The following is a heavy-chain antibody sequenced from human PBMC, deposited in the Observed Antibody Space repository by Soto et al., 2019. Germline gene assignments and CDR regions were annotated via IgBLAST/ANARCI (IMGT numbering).Heavy chain of an antibody. CDR1: GFTFSSYA. Sequence: QVQLVESGGGVVQPGRSLRLSCAASGFTFSSYAMHWIRQAPGKGLEWVAVISYDGSNKYYADSVKGRFTISRDNSKNTLYLQMNSLRAEDTAVYYCARDFGIWEIEYWGQGTLVTVSS. CDR3: ARDFGIWEIEY. CDR2: ISYDGSNK. V-gene: IGHV3-30-3*01. J-gene: IGHJ4*02. D-gene: IGHD2-21*01.